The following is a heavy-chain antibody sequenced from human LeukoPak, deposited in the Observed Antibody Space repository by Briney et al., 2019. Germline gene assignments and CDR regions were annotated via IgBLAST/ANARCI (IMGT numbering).Heavy chain of an antibody. CDR3: ARGSREYYDFWSGYPPHNWFDP. CDR1: GGSISSYY. D-gene: IGHD3-3*01. Sequence: SETLSLTCTVSGGSISSYYWSWIRQPPGKGLEWIGYIYYSGSTNYNSSLKSRVTISVDTSKNQFSLKLSSVTAADTAVYYCARGSREYYDFWSGYPPHNWFDPWGQGTLVTVSS. CDR2: IYYSGST. J-gene: IGHJ5*02. V-gene: IGHV4-59*12.